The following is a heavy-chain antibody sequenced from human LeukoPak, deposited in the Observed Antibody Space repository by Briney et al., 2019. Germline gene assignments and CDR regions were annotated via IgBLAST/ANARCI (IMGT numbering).Heavy chain of an antibody. V-gene: IGHV1-2*02. Sequence: ASMKVSCKASGYTFTGYYMHWVRQAPGQGLEWMGWINPNSGGTNYAQKFQGRVTMTRDTSISTAYMELSRLRSDDTAVYYCARVPGMGFTFGGVIAFDYWGQGTLVTVSS. CDR2: INPNSGGT. CDR3: ARVPGMGFTFGGVIAFDY. D-gene: IGHD3-16*02. CDR1: GYTFTGYY. J-gene: IGHJ4*02.